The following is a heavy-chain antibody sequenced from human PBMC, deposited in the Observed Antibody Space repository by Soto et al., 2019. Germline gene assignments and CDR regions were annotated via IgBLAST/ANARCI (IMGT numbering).Heavy chain of an antibody. CDR2: IYYSGST. V-gene: IGHV4-59*12. CDR3: ARERTKYSGSEPWFDP. Sequence: XXTLSLPCTVSGGSISSYYWRWIRQPPGKGLEWIGYIYYSGSTNYNPSLKSRVTISVDTSKNQFSLKLSSVTAADTAVYYCARERTKYSGSEPWFDPWGQGTLVTVSS. CDR1: GGSISSYY. J-gene: IGHJ5*02. D-gene: IGHD6-13*01.